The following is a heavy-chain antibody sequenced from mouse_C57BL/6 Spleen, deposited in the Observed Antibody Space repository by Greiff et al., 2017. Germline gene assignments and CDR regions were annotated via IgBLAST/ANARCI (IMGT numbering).Heavy chain of an antibody. CDR3: ARDGYSGYFDV. CDR1: GFTFSDYG. V-gene: IGHV5-17*01. J-gene: IGHJ1*03. Sequence: EVMLVESGGGLVKPGGSLKLSCAASGFTFSDYGMHWVSQAPGKGLEWVAYISSGSSTIYYADTVKGRVTISGDNAKNTLFMQITSLKSEDTAMYYCARDGYSGYFDVWGTGTTVTVSS. CDR2: ISSGSSTI. D-gene: IGHD2-3*01.